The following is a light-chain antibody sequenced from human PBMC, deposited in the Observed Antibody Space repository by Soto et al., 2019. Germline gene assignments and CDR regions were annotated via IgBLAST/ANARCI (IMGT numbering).Light chain of an antibody. CDR1: QSISTE. CDR3: QQVHHWPLT. J-gene: IGKJ2*01. CDR2: SAS. Sequence: EIAMTQSPATLSVSPGERATLSCRASQSISTELAWYQQIPGQPPRLLIYSASTRATGVPASFTGSGSGSEFTLTISGLHSEDFAIYYCQQVHHWPLTFGQGTRLEI. V-gene: IGKV3-15*01.